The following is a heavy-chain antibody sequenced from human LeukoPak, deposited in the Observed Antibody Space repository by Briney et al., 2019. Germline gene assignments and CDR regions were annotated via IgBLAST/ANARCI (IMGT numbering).Heavy chain of an antibody. CDR1: GFTFDDYA. CDR3: AKDIGSCGSLGDY. Sequence: GGSLRLSCAASGFTFDDYAMHWVRPAPGKGLEWVFLISGDGGSTYYADSVKGRFTISRDNSKNSLYLQMNSLRTEDTALYYCAKDIGSCGSLGDYWGQGTLVTVSS. J-gene: IGHJ4*02. V-gene: IGHV3-43*02. D-gene: IGHD5-18*01. CDR2: ISGDGGST.